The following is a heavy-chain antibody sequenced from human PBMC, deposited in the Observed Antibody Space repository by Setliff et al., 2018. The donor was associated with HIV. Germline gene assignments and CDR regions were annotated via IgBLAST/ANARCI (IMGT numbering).Heavy chain of an antibody. J-gene: IGHJ2*01. V-gene: IGHV3-23*01. CDR1: GLTFSSYA. CDR3: ARDDTGGKGYWYFDL. D-gene: IGHD2-2*02. CDR2: ISGSGGDT. Sequence: PGGSLRLSCASSGLTFSSYAMTWVRQAPGKGLECVAVISGSGGDTYYADSVKGRFVISRDNSKNTLYLQMNSLRAEDTALYYCARDDTGGKGYWYFDLWGRGTLVTVSS.